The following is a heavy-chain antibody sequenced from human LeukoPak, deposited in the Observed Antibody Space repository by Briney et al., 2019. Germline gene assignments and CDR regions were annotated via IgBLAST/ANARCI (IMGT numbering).Heavy chain of an antibody. CDR3: ARDGGTSHFDY. J-gene: IGHJ4*02. CDR1: GFMFSSSG. D-gene: IGHD4-23*01. CDR2: IWYDGSNK. Sequence: AGGSLRLSCAASGFMFSSSGMHWVRQAPGKGLEWVAVIWYDGSNKYSADSVKGRFTISRDNSENTLYLQMNSLRAEDTAVYYCARDGGTSHFDYWGQGTLVSVSS. V-gene: IGHV3-33*01.